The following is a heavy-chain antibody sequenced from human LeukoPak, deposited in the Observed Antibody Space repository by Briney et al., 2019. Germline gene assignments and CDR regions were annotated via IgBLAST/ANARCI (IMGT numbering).Heavy chain of an antibody. CDR3: ARTSSGGSFPYFDY. Sequence: GGSLRLSCAASGFTFSSYWMSWVRQAPGKGLEWVANIKQDGSEKYYVDSVKGRFTISRDNAKNSLCLQMNSLRAEDTAVYYCARTSSGGSFPYFDYWGQGTLVTVSS. J-gene: IGHJ4*02. V-gene: IGHV3-7*01. CDR1: GFTFSSYW. D-gene: IGHD2-15*01. CDR2: IKQDGSEK.